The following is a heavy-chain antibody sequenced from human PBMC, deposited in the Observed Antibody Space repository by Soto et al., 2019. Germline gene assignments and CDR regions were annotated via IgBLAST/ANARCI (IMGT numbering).Heavy chain of an antibody. J-gene: IGHJ4*02. D-gene: IGHD5-12*01. CDR1: GFTFSSYG. CDR3: ATGGYDPFDY. Sequence: QVQLVESGGGVVQPGRSLRLSCAASGFTFSSYGMHWVRQAPGKGLEWVAVIWYDGSNKYYADSVKGRFTIARDNSKKTLYLQVNSLRAEDTAVYYGATGGYDPFDYWGQGTLVNVSS. CDR2: IWYDGSNK. V-gene: IGHV3-33*01.